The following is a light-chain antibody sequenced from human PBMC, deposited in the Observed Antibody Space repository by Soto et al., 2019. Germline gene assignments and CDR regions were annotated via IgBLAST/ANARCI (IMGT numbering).Light chain of an antibody. CDR2: AAS. J-gene: IGKJ1*01. Sequence: DIRITPFPTSPSLSICDRISSNYRASQSINIYLNWYQQKPGKAPNLLIYAASTLQSGVPSRFGGSGSGTDFTLTISSLQPEDFATYYCQQSYRNPRTFGLGTKVDIK. V-gene: IGKV1-39*01. CDR1: QSINIY. CDR3: QQSYRNPRT.